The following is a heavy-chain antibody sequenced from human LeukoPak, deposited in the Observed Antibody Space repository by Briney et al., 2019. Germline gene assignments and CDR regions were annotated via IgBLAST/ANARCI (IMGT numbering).Heavy chain of an antibody. CDR3: ARRAPYSYEWSTLDY. V-gene: IGHV4-34*01. D-gene: IGHD5-18*01. J-gene: IGHJ4*02. CDR1: GGSFSGYY. Sequence: SETLSLTCAVYGGSFSGYYWSWIRQPPGKGLEWIGEINHSGSTNYNPSLESRVTISVDTSKNQFSLKLSSVTAADTAVYYCARRAPYSYEWSTLDYWGQGTLVTVSS. CDR2: INHSGST.